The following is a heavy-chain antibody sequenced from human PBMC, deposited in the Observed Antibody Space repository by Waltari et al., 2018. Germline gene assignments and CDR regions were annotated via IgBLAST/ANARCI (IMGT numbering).Heavy chain of an antibody. CDR2: IYHRGST. D-gene: IGHD1-26*01. CDR3: ARPRGGYPPHDAFDI. V-gene: IGHV4-38-2*01. J-gene: IGHJ3*02. Sequence: QVQLQESGPGLVKPSETLSLTCAVSGYSLSSGYYWGWLRQPPGKGLDWIGSIYHRGSTYYIPSLKSRVTISVDTSKNQFSLKLSSVTAADTAVYYCARPRGGYPPHDAFDIWGQGTMVTVSS. CDR1: GYSLSSGYY.